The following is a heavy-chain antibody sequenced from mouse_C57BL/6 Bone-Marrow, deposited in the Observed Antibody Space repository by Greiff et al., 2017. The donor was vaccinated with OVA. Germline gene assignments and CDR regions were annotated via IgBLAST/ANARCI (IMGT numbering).Heavy chain of an antibody. CDR2: IDPENGDT. CDR1: GFNIKDDY. CDR3: TSYGNFAY. V-gene: IGHV14-4*01. D-gene: IGHD2-1*01. Sequence: VQLQQSGAELVRPGASVKLSCTASGFNIKDDYMPWVKQRPEQGLEWIGWIDPENGDTDSASKVQGKATITADTSSNTAYLQISSLTSEDTAVYYCTSYGNFAYWGQGTTLTVSS. J-gene: IGHJ2*01.